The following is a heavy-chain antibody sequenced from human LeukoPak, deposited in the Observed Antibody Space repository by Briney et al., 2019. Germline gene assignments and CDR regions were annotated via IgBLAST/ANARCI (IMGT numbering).Heavy chain of an antibody. CDR1: GYTFTRHY. D-gene: IGHD1-1*01. J-gene: IGHJ5*02. V-gene: IGHV1-46*01. CDR2: IYPSGGDT. CDR3: ARDATGATYWFDP. Sequence: ASVKVSCKASGYTFTRHYIHWVRQAAGQGLEWMGKIYPSGGDTDYAQKFQGRVTMTRDTSTNTVYMEVRSLRSEDTAVYYCARDATGATYWFDPWGQGTLVTVSS.